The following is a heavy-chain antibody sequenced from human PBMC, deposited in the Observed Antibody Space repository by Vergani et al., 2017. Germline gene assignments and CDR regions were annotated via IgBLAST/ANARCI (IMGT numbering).Heavy chain of an antibody. CDR3: ARVMYRDEASTGYRLEGMDI. V-gene: IGHV4-61*01. CDR1: GGSISSSSYY. J-gene: IGHJ6*02. D-gene: IGHD3-9*01. Sequence: QVQLQQWGAGLLKPSETLSLTCTVSGGSISSSSYYWGWIRQPPGKGLEWIGYIYSTGSTNYNPSLNSRVTMSVDTSKNQFSLKLRSVTAADTAVYFCARVMYRDEASTGYRLEGMDIWGQGTTVTISS. CDR2: IYSTGST.